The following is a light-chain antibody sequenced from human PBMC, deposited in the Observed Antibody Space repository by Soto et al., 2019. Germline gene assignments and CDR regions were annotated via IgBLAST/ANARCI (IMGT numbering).Light chain of an antibody. J-gene: IGKJ1*01. CDR3: QQYGSSPET. V-gene: IGKV3-20*01. Sequence: EIVLTQSPGTLSLSPGERATRSCRASQSVSSSYLAWYQQKPGQAPRLLIYGASSRATGIPDRFSGSGSGTDFTLTISRLETEDFAVYYCQQYGSSPETFGQGTKVDIK. CDR1: QSVSSSY. CDR2: GAS.